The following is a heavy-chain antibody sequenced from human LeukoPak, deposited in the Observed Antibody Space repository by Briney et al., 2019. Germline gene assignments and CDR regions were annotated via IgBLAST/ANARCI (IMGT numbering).Heavy chain of an antibody. CDR1: GFTFSSYA. CDR2: ISYDGSNK. J-gene: IGHJ4*02. V-gene: IGHV3-30-3*01. Sequence: GRSLRLSCAASGFTFSSYAMHWVRQAPGKGLEWVAVISYDGSNKYYADSVKGRFTISRDNAKNSLYLQMNSLRAEDTAVYYCARDYYDSRGYSRGYFDYWGQGTLVTVSS. CDR3: ARDYYDSRGYSRGYFDY. D-gene: IGHD3-22*01.